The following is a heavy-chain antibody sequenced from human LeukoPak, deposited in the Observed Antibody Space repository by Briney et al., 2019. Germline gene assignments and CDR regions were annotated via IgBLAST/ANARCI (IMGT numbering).Heavy chain of an antibody. V-gene: IGHV1-69*04. J-gene: IGHJ3*02. CDR2: IIPILGIA. CDR3: ARDDYCGGDCYSNHDAFDI. D-gene: IGHD2-21*02. Sequence: PVKVSCKASGGTFSSYAISWVRQAPGQGLEWMGRIIPILGIANYAQKFQGRVTITADKSTSTAYMELSSLRSEDTAVYYCARDDYCGGDCYSNHDAFDIWGQGTMVTVSS. CDR1: GGTFSSYA.